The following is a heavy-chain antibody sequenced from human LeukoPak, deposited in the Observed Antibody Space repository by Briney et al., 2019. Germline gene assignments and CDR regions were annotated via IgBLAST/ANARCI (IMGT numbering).Heavy chain of an antibody. D-gene: IGHD6-13*01. CDR1: GFTFSKHA. CDR2: ISHDGGDR. V-gene: IGHV3-30*04. Sequence: GGSPRLSCAASGFTFSKHAMLWVRRAPGKGLEWVALISHDGGDRFYADSVKGRFTISRDNSKNTVSLQLNTLRTDDTAIYYCAGAAAAFDYWGQGTLVTVSS. J-gene: IGHJ4*02. CDR3: AGAAAAFDY.